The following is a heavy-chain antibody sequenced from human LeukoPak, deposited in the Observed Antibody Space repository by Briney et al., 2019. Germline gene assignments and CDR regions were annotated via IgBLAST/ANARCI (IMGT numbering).Heavy chain of an antibody. J-gene: IGHJ6*03. Sequence: HPGGSLRLSCAASGFIFSSYTMSWVRQAPGKGLEWVSAISGSGGSTYYADSVKGRFTISRDNSKNTLYLQMNSLRAEDTAVYYCAKDRSLDSSGYNYYYYMDVWGKGTTVTVSS. CDR3: AKDRSLDSSGYNYYYYMDV. V-gene: IGHV3-23*01. CDR2: ISGSGGST. CDR1: GFIFSSYT. D-gene: IGHD3-22*01.